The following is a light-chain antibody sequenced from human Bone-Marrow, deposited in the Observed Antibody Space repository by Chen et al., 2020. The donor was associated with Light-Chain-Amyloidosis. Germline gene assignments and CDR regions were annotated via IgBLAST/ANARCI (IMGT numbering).Light chain of an antibody. Sequence: QSVLTQPPSVSGAPGQRVTISCTGSKTNIGADNDVYWYQQVPGTAPKLLIYGNSHRPSGVPDRFSGSNSGTSAFLAITGLQAEDEAEDYCQSYDSSLSGYVVFGGGTKLTLL. CDR2: GNS. V-gene: IGLV1-40*01. J-gene: IGLJ2*01. CDR3: QSYDSSLSGYVV. CDR1: KTNIGADND.